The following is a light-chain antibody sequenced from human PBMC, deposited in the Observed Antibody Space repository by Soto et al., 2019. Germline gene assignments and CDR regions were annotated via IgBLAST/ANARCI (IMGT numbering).Light chain of an antibody. CDR2: GAS. J-gene: IGKJ4*01. V-gene: IGKV3-20*01. CDR1: QSVISNY. CDR3: QQFGDSLT. Sequence: ETVLTQSPGTLSLSPGERATLSCRASQSVISNYLAWYQQKPGQAPRLLIYGASSRATGIPDRFIGSGSGTEFNLTVSRLEPEDFAVYYCQQFGDSLTFGGGTKVDIK.